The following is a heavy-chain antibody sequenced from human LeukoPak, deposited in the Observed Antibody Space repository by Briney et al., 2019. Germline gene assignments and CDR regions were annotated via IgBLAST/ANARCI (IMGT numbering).Heavy chain of an antibody. V-gene: IGHV3-30*02. J-gene: IGHJ5*02. CDR3: AKDLMRDRWFGES. D-gene: IGHD3-10*01. CDR2: IRYDGNDK. CDR1: GFTFNYYG. Sequence: GGSLRLSCAASGFTFNYYGMHWVRQAPGKGLEWVAFIRYDGNDKYYAKSVRGRFTISRDTSRNTLYLQMNSLRPEDTAVYYCAKDLMRDRWFGESWGQGTLVTVSS.